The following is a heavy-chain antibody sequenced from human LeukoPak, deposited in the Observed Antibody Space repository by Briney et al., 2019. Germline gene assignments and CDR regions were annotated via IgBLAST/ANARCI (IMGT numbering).Heavy chain of an antibody. J-gene: IGHJ4*02. Sequence: PGGSLRLSCAASGFTFSDYWMLWVRQVPGKGLVSVSRTNSDGSTTTYADSVKGRFTISRDNAKNSLYLQMNSLSAGDTAVYYCASSPAYSSSWYAIDNWGQGTLVTVSS. V-gene: IGHV3-74*01. CDR1: GFTFSDYW. CDR3: ASSPAYSSSWYAIDN. CDR2: TNSDGSTT. D-gene: IGHD6-13*01.